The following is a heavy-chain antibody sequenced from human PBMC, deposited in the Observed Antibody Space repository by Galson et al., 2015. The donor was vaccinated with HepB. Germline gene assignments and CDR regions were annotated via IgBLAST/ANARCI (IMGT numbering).Heavy chain of an antibody. J-gene: IGHJ3*02. CDR1: GFTFDDYA. D-gene: IGHD2-2*01. CDR2: ISWNSGSI. V-gene: IGHV3-9*01. CDR3: AKPRGPLLWDDAFDI. Sequence: SLRLSCAASGFTFDDYAMHWVRQAPGKGLEWVSGISWNSGSIGYADSVKGRFTISRDNAKNSLYLQMNSLRAEDTALYYCAKPRGPLLWDDAFDIWGQGTMVTVSS.